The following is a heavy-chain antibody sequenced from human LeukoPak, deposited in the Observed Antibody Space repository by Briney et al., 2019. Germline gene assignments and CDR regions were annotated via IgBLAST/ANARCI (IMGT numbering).Heavy chain of an antibody. Sequence: GGSLRLSCAASGFTFSSYSMNWVRQAPGRGLEWVSYISGGSSTIYYADSVKGRLTISKDNAKNSLYLRMNSLRDEDTAVYYCATWWSDGMDVWGQGTTVTVSS. CDR1: GFTFSSYS. V-gene: IGHV3-48*02. D-gene: IGHD2-15*01. J-gene: IGHJ6*02. CDR2: ISGGSSTI. CDR3: ATWWSDGMDV.